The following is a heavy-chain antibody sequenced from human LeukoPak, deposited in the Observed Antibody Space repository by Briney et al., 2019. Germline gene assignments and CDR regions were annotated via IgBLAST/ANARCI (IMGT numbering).Heavy chain of an antibody. J-gene: IGHJ4*02. Sequence: SEALSLTCTVSGGSISSYYWSWIRQPPGKGLEWIGDIYYSGSTNYNPSLKSRVTISVDTSKNQFSLRLSSVTAADTAVYYSARLASGSYGPLTPFDYWGQGTLVTVSS. CDR3: ARLASGSYGPLTPFDY. V-gene: IGHV4-59*08. CDR1: GGSISSYY. CDR2: IYYSGST. D-gene: IGHD1-26*01.